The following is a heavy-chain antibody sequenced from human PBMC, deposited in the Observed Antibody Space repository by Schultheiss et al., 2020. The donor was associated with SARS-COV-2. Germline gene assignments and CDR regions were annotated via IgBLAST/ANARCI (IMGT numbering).Heavy chain of an antibody. D-gene: IGHD6-6*01. CDR2: IKQDGSEK. J-gene: IGHJ4*02. CDR3: ARESSSSFDY. Sequence: GGSLRLSCAASGFTFSDYYMSWIRQAPGKGLEWVANIKQDGSEKYYVDSVKGRFTISRDNAKNSLYLQMNSLRAEDTAVYYCARESSSSFDYWGQGTLVTVSS. CDR1: GFTFSDYY. V-gene: IGHV3-7*03.